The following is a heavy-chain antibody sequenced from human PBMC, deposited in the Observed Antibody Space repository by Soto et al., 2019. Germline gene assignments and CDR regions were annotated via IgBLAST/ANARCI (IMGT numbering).Heavy chain of an antibody. J-gene: IGHJ4*02. CDR3: ATALGTSGWFDY. V-gene: IGHV1-18*01. Sequence: QVHLVQSGAEVKRPGASVKVSCKASAYTSTLYGITWVRQAPGQGLEWMGWIRAHNGETKFARKFQDRVTMTTDPSSSTVLMELRTLTSGDTAVYYCATALGTSGWFDYWGQGTLVTVPS. CDR1: AYTSTLYG. D-gene: IGHD6-19*01. CDR2: IRAHNGET.